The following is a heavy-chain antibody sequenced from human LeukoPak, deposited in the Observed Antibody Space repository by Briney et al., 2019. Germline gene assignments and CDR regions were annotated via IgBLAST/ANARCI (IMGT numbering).Heavy chain of an antibody. J-gene: IGHJ4*02. CDR2: ISYDGSNK. CDR3: ARDRVIARKRFDY. V-gene: IGHV3-30*03. CDR1: GFTFSSYG. Sequence: GGSLRLSCAASGFTFSSYGMHWVRQAPGKGLEWVAVISYDGSNKYYADSVKGRFTISRDNAKDSLYLQMNSLRAEDTAVYYCARDRVIARKRFDYWGQGTLVTVSS. D-gene: IGHD3-22*01.